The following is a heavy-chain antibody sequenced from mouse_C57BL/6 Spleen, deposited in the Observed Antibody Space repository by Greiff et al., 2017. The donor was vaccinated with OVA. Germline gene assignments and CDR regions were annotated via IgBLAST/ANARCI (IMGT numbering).Heavy chain of an antibody. CDR1: GYSFTSYY. CDR3: ASSCYGGHRYLHYFDY. CDR2: IYPGSGNT. D-gene: IGHD5-5*01. J-gene: IGHJ2*01. V-gene: IGHV1-66*01. Sequence: VQLVESGPELVKPGASVKISCKASGYSFTSYYIHWVKQRTGQGLEWIGWIYPGSGNTKYNEKFKGKATLTADTSSSTAYMQLSSLTSEDSAVYYCASSCYGGHRYLHYFDYWGPGTTLTVSS.